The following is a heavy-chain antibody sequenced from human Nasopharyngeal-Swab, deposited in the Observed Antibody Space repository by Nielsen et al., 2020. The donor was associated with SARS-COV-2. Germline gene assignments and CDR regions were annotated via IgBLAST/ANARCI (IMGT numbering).Heavy chain of an antibody. CDR3: ARDRNVLRYFDWLGWFDP. Sequence: ASVKVYCKASGYTFTIYAMHWVRQAPGQRLEWMGWINAGNGNTKYSQKFQGRVTITRDTSASTAYMELSSLRSEDTAVYYCARDRNVLRYFDWLGWFDPWGQGTLVTVSS. J-gene: IGHJ5*02. CDR2: INAGNGNT. V-gene: IGHV1-3*01. CDR1: GYTFTIYA. D-gene: IGHD3-9*01.